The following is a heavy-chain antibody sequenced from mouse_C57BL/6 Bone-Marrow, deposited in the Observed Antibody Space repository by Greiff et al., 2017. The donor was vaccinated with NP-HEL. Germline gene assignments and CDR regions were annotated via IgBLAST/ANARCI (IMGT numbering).Heavy chain of an antibody. D-gene: IGHD1-1*01. V-gene: IGHV5-12*01. CDR1: GFTFSDYY. Sequence: DVKLVESGGGLVQPGGSLKLSCAASGFTFSDYYMYWVSQTPEKRLEWVAYISNGGGSTYYPDTVKGRFTFSRDNAKNTLYLQMSRLKSEDTAMYYWVSTGGYYGSMWYFDVWGTGTTVTVSS. CDR3: VSTGGYYGSMWYFDV. J-gene: IGHJ1*03. CDR2: ISNGGGST.